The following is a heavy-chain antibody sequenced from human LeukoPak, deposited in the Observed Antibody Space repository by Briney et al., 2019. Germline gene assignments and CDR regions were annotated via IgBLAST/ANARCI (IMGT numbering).Heavy chain of an antibody. V-gene: IGHV3-48*03. D-gene: IGHD3-10*01. CDR1: GFTFSSYE. CDR2: ISSSGSTI. Sequence: GGSLRLSXAASGFTFSSYEMNWVRQAPGKGLEWVSYISSSGSTIYYADSVKGRFTISRDNAKNSLYLQMNSLRAEDTAVYYCARDPEGSTVLYNWFDPWGQGTLVTVSS. J-gene: IGHJ5*02. CDR3: ARDPEGSTVLYNWFDP.